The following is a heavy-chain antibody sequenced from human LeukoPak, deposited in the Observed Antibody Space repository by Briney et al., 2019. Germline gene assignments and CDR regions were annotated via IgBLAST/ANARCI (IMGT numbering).Heavy chain of an antibody. V-gene: IGHV1-2*02. J-gene: IGHJ3*02. CDR2: INPNSGGT. D-gene: IGHD3-22*01. CDR1: GYTFTGYY. CDR3: ARSDYYDSSGYLRAFDI. Sequence: GASVKVSCKASGYTFTGYYMHWVRQAPGQGLEWMGWINPNSGGTNYAQKFQGRVTMTRDTSISTAYMELSRLRSDDTAVYYCARSDYYDSSGYLRAFDIWGQGTMVTVSS.